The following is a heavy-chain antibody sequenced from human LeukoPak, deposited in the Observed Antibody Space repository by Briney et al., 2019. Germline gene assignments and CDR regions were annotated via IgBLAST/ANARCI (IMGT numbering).Heavy chain of an antibody. CDR1: GYSFTGHY. J-gene: IGHJ3*02. CDR2: INPKSGGT. Sequence: ASVKVSCKASGYSFTGHYMHWVRQAPGQGLEWMGWINPKSGGTNYAQKFQGRVTMTRDTAISTAYMDMSSLRSDDTAVYYCARNLWFGESSDAFDMWGQGTMVTVSS. CDR3: ARNLWFGESSDAFDM. D-gene: IGHD3-10*01. V-gene: IGHV1-2*02.